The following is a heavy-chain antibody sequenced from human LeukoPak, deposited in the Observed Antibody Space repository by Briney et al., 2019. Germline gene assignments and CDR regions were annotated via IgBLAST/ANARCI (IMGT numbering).Heavy chain of an antibody. CDR3: ARGRVPVGTSILGAFDI. CDR2: ISYSGANS. D-gene: IGHD1-26*01. J-gene: IGHJ3*02. V-gene: IGHV3-23*01. Sequence: PGGSLRLSCAASGFTFSGSAMSWVRQAPGEGLEWVSLISYSGANSYYTDSVKGRFTISRDNAKNTLYLQMNSLRAEDTAVYYCARGRVPVGTSILGAFDIWGQGTMVTVSS. CDR1: GFTFSGSA.